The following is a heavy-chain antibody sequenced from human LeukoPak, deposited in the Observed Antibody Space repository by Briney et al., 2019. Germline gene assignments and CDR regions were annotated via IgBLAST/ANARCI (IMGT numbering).Heavy chain of an antibody. CDR2: IYTSGST. V-gene: IGHV4-4*09. J-gene: IGHJ3*02. CDR1: GGSISSYY. D-gene: IGHD6-25*01. CDR3: ARPTAAALVGAFDI. Sequence: SETLSLTCTVSGGSISSYYWSWIRQPPGKGLEWIGYIYTSGSTNYNPSLKSRVTISVDTSKNQFSLKLSSVTAADTAVYYCARPTAAALVGAFDIWGQGTMVTVSS.